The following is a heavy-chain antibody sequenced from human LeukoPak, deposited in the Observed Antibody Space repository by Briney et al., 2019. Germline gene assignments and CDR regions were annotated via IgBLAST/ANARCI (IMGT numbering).Heavy chain of an antibody. Sequence: GSLRLSCAASGFTFSSYGMHWVRQAPGKGLEWVAVIWYDGSNKYYADSVKGRFTISRDNSKNTLYLQMNSLRAEDTAVYYCARGSSSSPSDYWGQGTLVTVSS. V-gene: IGHV3-33*01. CDR1: GFTFSSYG. D-gene: IGHD6-6*01. CDR3: ARGSSSSPSDY. J-gene: IGHJ4*02. CDR2: IWYDGSNK.